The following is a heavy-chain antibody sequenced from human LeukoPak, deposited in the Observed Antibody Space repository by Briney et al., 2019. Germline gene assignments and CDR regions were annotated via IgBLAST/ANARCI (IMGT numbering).Heavy chain of an antibody. CDR1: GFTFSTYS. D-gene: IGHD2-21*02. J-gene: IGHJ4*02. CDR3: AREAVTAHDY. Sequence: GGSLRLSCAASGFTFSTYSMNWVRQAPGKGLEWVSYISSRSTTIYYADSVKGRFTTSRDNAKNSLYLQMNSLRDEDTAVCYCAREAVTAHDYWGQGTLVTVSS. CDR2: ISSRSTTI. V-gene: IGHV3-48*02.